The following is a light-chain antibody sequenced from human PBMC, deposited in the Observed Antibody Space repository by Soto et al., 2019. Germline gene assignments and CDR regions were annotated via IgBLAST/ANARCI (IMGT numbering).Light chain of an antibody. CDR3: QTWGTGTQLI. V-gene: IGLV4-69*01. Sequence: QLVLTQSPSASASLGASVRLSCTLSSGHSSYAIAWHQQQPQKGPRYLMKVNSDGSHSKGDGIPDRFSGSSSGAERHLTISSLQSEDEADYCCQTWGTGTQLIFGGGTQLTVL. CDR2: VNSDGSH. J-gene: IGLJ2*01. CDR1: SGHSSYA.